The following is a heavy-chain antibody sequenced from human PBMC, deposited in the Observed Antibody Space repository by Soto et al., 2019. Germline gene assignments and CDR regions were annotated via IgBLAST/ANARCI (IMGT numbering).Heavy chain of an antibody. CDR2: INDEGNNA. Sequence: GGSLRLSCEASGFIFKVYYLHWVRQTPGKGPVWVARINDEGNNATYADSVKGRFTISRDNAKNTLYLQMDGLRVDDTGLYYCTRGPRVSSIGTGAYWGQGSLVTVSS. CDR3: TRGPRVSSIGTGAY. J-gene: IGHJ4*02. D-gene: IGHD1-26*01. CDR1: GFIFKVYY. V-gene: IGHV3-74*01.